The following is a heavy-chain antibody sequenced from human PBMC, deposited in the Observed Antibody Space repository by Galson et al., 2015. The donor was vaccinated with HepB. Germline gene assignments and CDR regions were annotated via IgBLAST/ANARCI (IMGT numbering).Heavy chain of an antibody. V-gene: IGHV3-30*03. Sequence: LRLSCAASGFTFSSYGMHWVRQAPGKGLEWVAVISYDGSNKYYADSVKGRFTISRDNSKNTLYLQMNSLRAEDTAVYYCVGYCSGGSCYSGFDYWGQGTLVTVSS. J-gene: IGHJ4*02. CDR2: ISYDGSNK. CDR1: GFTFSSYG. CDR3: VGYCSGGSCYSGFDY. D-gene: IGHD2-15*01.